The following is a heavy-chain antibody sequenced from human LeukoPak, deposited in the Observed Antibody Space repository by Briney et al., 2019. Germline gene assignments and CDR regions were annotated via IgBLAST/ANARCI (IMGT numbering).Heavy chain of an antibody. Sequence: PGGSLRLSCAASGFTFSSYAMHWVRQAPGKGLEWVAVISYDGSNKYYADSVKGRFTISRDNSKNTLYLQMNSLRAEDTAVYYCARGPYYDILTGPDYWGQGTLVTVPS. CDR3: ARGPYYDILTGPDY. CDR1: GFTFSSYA. D-gene: IGHD3-9*01. V-gene: IGHV3-30*04. CDR2: ISYDGSNK. J-gene: IGHJ4*02.